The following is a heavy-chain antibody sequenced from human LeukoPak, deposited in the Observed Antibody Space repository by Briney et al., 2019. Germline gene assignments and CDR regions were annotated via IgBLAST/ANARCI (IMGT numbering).Heavy chain of an antibody. V-gene: IGHV3-48*03. CDR3: ARDRGVGTAMVIWFDP. J-gene: IGHJ5*02. CDR2: ISSSGSTI. D-gene: IGHD5-18*01. CDR1: GYTFRSYE. Sequence: GGSLRLSCAASGYTFRSYEMNWVRQARGKGLEWVSHISSSGSTIYYADSVKGRLTVSRDNAKNSLYLQMNSLRAEDTAVYYCARDRGVGTAMVIWFDPWGQGTLVTVSS.